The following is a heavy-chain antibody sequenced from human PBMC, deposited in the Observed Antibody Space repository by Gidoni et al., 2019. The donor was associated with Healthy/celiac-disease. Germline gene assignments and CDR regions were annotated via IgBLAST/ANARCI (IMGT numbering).Heavy chain of an antibody. V-gene: IGHV3-11*04. J-gene: IGHJ3*02. CDR1: GFTFSDYY. CDR2: ISSSGSTI. D-gene: IGHD6-6*01. CDR3: ARWSMYSSSSDTHDAFDI. Sequence: QVQLVESGGGLVKPGGSLRLSCAASGFTFSDYYMSWIRQAPGKGLEWVSYISSSGSTIYYADSVKGRFTISRDNAKNSLYLQMNSLRAEDTAVYYCARWSMYSSSSDTHDAFDIWGQGTMVTVSS.